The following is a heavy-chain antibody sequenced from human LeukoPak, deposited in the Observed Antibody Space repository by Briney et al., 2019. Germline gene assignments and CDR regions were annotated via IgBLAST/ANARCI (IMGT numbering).Heavy chain of an antibody. CDR1: GDSVSSNSAA. D-gene: IGHD3-16*01. Sequence: QTLSLTCAISGDSVSSNSAAWNWIRQSPSRGLEWLGRTYYRSKWYREYAVSVKSRITINPDTSKNQFSLQLNSATPDDTAVYYCTRTGGVDYWGQGTLVTVSS. J-gene: IGHJ4*02. V-gene: IGHV6-1*01. CDR3: TRTGGVDY. CDR2: TYYRSKWYR.